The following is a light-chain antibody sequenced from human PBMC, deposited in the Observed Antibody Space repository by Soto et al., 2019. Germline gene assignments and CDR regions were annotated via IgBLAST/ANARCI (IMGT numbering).Light chain of an antibody. J-gene: IGKJ1*01. Sequence: EIMLRQSPGTLSLSRGERATLSCRASQSVSSSYLAWYQQKPGQAPRLLIYGASSRAAGIPDRFSGSGSGTDFTLTISRLEPEDFATYYCQQANSFPWTFGQGTKVDIK. CDR3: QQANSFPWT. CDR1: QSVSSSY. V-gene: IGKV3-20*01. CDR2: GAS.